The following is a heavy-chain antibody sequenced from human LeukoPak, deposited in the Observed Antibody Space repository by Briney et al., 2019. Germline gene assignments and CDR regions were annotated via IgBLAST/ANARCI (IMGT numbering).Heavy chain of an antibody. CDR1: GFTFSSYW. CDR2: IRQDGSVQ. J-gene: IGHJ4*02. D-gene: IGHD1-26*01. V-gene: IGHV3-7*03. CDR3: AKVLGGATIIHSFDY. Sequence: GGSLRLSCAASGFTFSSYWMSWVRQAPGKGLEWVANIRQDGSVQNYVDSVKGRFTISRDNSKNTLYLQMNSLRAEDTAVYYCAKVLGGATIIHSFDYWGQGTLVTVSS.